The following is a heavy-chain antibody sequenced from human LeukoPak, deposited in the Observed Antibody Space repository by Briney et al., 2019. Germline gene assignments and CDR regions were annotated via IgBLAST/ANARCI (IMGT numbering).Heavy chain of an antibody. CDR1: GYTFTSYG. Sequence: ASVKVSCKASGYTFTSYGISRVRQAPGQGLEWMGWISAYNGNTNYAQKLQGRVTMTTDTSTSTAYMELRSLRSDDTAVYYCARVLCSSTSCYSSPWFDPWGQGTLVTVSS. J-gene: IGHJ5*02. CDR3: ARVLCSSTSCYSSPWFDP. V-gene: IGHV1-18*01. D-gene: IGHD2-2*01. CDR2: ISAYNGNT.